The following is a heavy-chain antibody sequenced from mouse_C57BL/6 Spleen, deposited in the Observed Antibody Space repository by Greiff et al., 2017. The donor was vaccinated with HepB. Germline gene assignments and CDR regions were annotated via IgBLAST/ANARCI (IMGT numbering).Heavy chain of an antibody. V-gene: IGHV14-1*01. CDR2: IDPEDGDT. D-gene: IGHD2-4*01. J-gene: IGHJ2*01. Sequence: EVQLQQSGAELVRPGASVKLSCTASGFNIKDYYMHWVKQRPEQGLEWIGRIDPEDGDTEYAPKFQGKATMTADTSSNTAYLQLSSLTSEDTAVYYCTAYDYEYYFDYWGQGTTLTVSS. CDR3: TAYDYEYYFDY. CDR1: GFNIKDYY.